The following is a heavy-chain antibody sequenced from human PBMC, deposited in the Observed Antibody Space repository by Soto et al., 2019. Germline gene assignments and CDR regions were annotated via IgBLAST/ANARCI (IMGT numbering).Heavy chain of an antibody. CDR2: INPNSGGT. CDR3: ARRSSGWSDY. J-gene: IGHJ4*02. D-gene: IGHD6-19*01. Sequence: QVQLVQSGAEVKKPGASVKVSCKASGYTFSDYYMHWVRQAPGQGLEWMGWINPNSGGTNYAQKFQGRVTMTMDTSISTAYMELSSLTSDDTAMFYCARRSSGWSDYWGQGTLVTVSS. V-gene: IGHV1-2*02. CDR1: GYTFSDYY.